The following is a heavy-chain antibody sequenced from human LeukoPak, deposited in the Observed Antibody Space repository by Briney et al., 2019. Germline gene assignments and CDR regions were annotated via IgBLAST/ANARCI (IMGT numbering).Heavy chain of an antibody. D-gene: IGHD1-1*01. J-gene: IGHJ4*02. Sequence: GGSLRLSCAASGFTFSSYWMSWVRQAPGKGLEWVANIKQDESTKYYVDSLKGRFTISRDNAKNSLYLQMNSLRAEDTAVYYCARDKIEGPTKLDYWGQGILVTVSS. CDR3: ARDKIEGPTKLDY. CDR2: IKQDESTK. CDR1: GFTFSSYW. V-gene: IGHV3-7*01.